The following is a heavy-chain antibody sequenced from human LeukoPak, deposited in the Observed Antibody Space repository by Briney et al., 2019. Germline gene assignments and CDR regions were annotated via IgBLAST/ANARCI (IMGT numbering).Heavy chain of an antibody. J-gene: IGHJ4*02. CDR3: AKSLGNQGVIDY. V-gene: IGHV3-23*01. CDR1: GFIFRNHA. CDR2: VSASGGST. Sequence: PGGSLRLSCAASGFIFRNHAMNWVRQAPGQGLEWVSGVSASGGSTFSTDSVKGRFSISRDNSKNTLYLEMNSLRPEDTALYYCAKSLGNQGVIDYWGQGILVTVSS. D-gene: IGHD3-10*01.